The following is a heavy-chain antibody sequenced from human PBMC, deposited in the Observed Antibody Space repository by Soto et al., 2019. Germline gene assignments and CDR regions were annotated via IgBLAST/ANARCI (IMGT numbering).Heavy chain of an antibody. D-gene: IGHD4-4*01. CDR2: ISGSGFTT. V-gene: IGHV3-23*01. Sequence: EIQLMEPGGALAQPGGSLRLSCAASGFTFSNFAMAWVRQAPGKGLEWVSAISGSGFTTNYADSVKGRFTISRDNSRNTVSLQMHSLRVEDTAVYYCTTGEERNSNWYGKCVCWGQGTLFTVSS. CDR1: GFTFSNFA. CDR3: TTGEERNSNWYGKCVC. J-gene: IGHJ4*02.